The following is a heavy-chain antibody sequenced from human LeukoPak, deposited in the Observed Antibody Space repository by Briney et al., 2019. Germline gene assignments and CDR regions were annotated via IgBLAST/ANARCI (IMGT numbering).Heavy chain of an antibody. CDR3: ARWTTTFLDY. D-gene: IGHD1-1*01. CDR1: GYTFTSYY. CDR2: SNPSGDST. Sequence: ASVKVSCKASGYTFTSYYIHWVRHAPGHGLEWLGISNPSGDSTNYAQKFQGRVTMTRDTSTSTVYMDLSSLRSEDTAVYYCARWTTTFLDYWGQGTLVTVSS. V-gene: IGHV1-46*01. J-gene: IGHJ4*02.